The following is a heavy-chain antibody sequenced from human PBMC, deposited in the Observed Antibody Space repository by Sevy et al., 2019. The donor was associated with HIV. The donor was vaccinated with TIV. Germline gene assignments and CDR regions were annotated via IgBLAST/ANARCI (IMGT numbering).Heavy chain of an antibody. CDR2: VYYTGGT. Sequence: SETLSLTCTVSGGSINSDHWNWIRQPPGKGLEWIGYVYYTGGTNYNPSLKNRVTISVDRTKNQVSLKLTSVTAADTAVYYCARRKDFAIWGQGTMVTVSS. CDR3: ARRKDFAI. V-gene: IGHV4-59*08. J-gene: IGHJ3*02. CDR1: GGSINSDH.